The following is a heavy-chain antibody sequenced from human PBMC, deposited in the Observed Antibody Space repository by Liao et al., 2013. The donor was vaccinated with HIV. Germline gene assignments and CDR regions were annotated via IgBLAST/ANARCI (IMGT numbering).Heavy chain of an antibody. Sequence: QVQLEESGPGLVKPSETLSLTCTVSGGSISSGDYYWNWIRQPAGRGLEWIGRISASGRINYNPSLKSRSTISVDTSRNQFSLRLTSVTAADTAVYYCARGTDYDYLWGSYRLSFDIWGQGTQVTVSS. CDR3: ARGTDYDYLWGSYRLSFDI. D-gene: IGHD3-16*02. CDR1: GGSISSGDYY. J-gene: IGHJ3*02. V-gene: IGHV4-61*02. CDR2: ISASGRI.